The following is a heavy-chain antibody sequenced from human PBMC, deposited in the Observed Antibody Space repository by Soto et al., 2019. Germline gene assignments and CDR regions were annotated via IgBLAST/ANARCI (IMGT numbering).Heavy chain of an antibody. Sequence: ASVKVSCKASGYTFPSYGISWVRQAPGQGLEWMGWISAYNGNTNYAQKLQGRVTMTTDTSTSTAYMELRSLRSDDTAVYYCARVLSSSWYDAFDIWGQGTMVSV. J-gene: IGHJ3*02. V-gene: IGHV1-18*01. CDR3: ARVLSSSWYDAFDI. CDR1: GYTFPSYG. CDR2: ISAYNGNT. D-gene: IGHD6-13*01.